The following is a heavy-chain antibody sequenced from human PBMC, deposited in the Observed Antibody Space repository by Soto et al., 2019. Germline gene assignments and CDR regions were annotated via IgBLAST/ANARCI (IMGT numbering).Heavy chain of an antibody. V-gene: IGHV3-21*01. Sequence: PRLSCAASGFTFSSYSMNWVRQAPGKGLEWVSSISSSSSYIYYADSVKGRFTISRDNAKNSLYLQMNSLRAEDTAVYYCARDKSPTYYYDSSGYYPLGYWGQGTLVTVSS. D-gene: IGHD3-22*01. CDR2: ISSSSSYI. CDR1: GFTFSSYS. CDR3: ARDKSPTYYYDSSGYYPLGY. J-gene: IGHJ4*02.